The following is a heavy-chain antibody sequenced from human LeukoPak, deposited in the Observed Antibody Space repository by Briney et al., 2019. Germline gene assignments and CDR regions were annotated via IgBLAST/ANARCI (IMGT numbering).Heavy chain of an antibody. V-gene: IGHV3-11*01. CDR1: GFTFSYYA. Sequence: GGSLRLSCAASGFTFSYYAMSWIRQAPGKGLEWVSYISSSGSTIYYADSVKGRFTISRDNAKNSLYLQMNSLRAEDTAVYYCARDRTRYSGYLIDYWGQGTLVTVSS. D-gene: IGHD5-12*01. CDR3: ARDRTRYSGYLIDY. CDR2: ISSSGSTI. J-gene: IGHJ4*02.